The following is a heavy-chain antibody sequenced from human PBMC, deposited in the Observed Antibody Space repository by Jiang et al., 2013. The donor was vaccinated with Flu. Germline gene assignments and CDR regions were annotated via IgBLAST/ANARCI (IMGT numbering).Heavy chain of an antibody. D-gene: IGHD2-21*02. CDR2: IGASGGGP. CDR1: GFTFSNYA. J-gene: IGHJ4*02. Sequence: VQLLESGGGLVQPGGSLRLSCAASGFTFSNYAMNWVRQAPGKGLEWVSIIGASGGGPYYADSVKGRFTISRDNSKNTLYLQMNNLRVEDTAIYYCAKGEGDTFSLSFDYWGQGTLATVS. CDR3: AKGEGDTFSLSFDY. V-gene: IGHV3-23*01.